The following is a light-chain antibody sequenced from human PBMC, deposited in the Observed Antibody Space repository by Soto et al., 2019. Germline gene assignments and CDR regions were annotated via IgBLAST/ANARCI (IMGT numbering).Light chain of an antibody. CDR3: QQYGSSPLT. CDR1: QSVSSSY. V-gene: IGKV3-20*01. J-gene: IGKJ4*01. CDR2: GAS. Sequence: EIVLTQSPGTLSLSPGERATLSCRASQSVSSSYLAWYQQNPGQAPRLLIYGASTRAPGIPDRFSGSGSGTDFTLTISRLEPEDFAVYYRQQYGSSPLTFGGGTKVEIK.